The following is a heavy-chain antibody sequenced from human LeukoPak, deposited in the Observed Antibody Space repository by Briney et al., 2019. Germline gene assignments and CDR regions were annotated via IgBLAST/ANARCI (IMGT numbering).Heavy chain of an antibody. V-gene: IGHV3-30-3*01. Sequence: GGSLRLSCAASGFTFSSYAMHWVRQAPGKGLEWVAVISYDGSNKYYADSVKGRFTISRDNSKNTLYLQMNSLRAEDTAVYYCARSYDSSGYYLVGYFDYWGQGTLVTVSS. J-gene: IGHJ4*02. CDR1: GFTFSSYA. CDR3: ARSYDSSGYYLVGYFDY. CDR2: ISYDGSNK. D-gene: IGHD3-22*01.